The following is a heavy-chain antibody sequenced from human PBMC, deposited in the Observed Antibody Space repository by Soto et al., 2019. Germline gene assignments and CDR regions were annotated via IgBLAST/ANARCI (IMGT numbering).Heavy chain of an antibody. V-gene: IGHV2-26*01. Sequence: SGPTLVNPTAPLTLTCTVSGLSLTTGKMGVSWIRQPPGKALEWLAHIFSDNERSYSTSLQGRLTISKDTSGSQVVLSMTNVDPVDTATYYCARMNVDSYQFYYAMDVWGQGTTVTVSS. CDR3: ARMNVDSYQFYYAMDV. J-gene: IGHJ6*02. CDR2: IFSDNER. CDR1: GLSLTTGKMG. D-gene: IGHD4-17*01.